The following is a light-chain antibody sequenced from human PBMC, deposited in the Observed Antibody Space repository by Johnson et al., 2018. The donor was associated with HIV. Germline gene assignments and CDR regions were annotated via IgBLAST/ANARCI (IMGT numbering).Light chain of an antibody. Sequence: QSVLTQPPSVSAAPGQKVTISCSGSSSNIGSHYVSWYQQVPGTAPRLVIYDTIKRHSGIPDRFSGSKSGTSATLGITGLQTGDEADYYCGTWDSSLKAYVFGAATKVAVL. J-gene: IGLJ1*01. CDR1: SSNIGSHY. V-gene: IGLV1-51*01. CDR3: GTWDSSLKAYV. CDR2: DTI.